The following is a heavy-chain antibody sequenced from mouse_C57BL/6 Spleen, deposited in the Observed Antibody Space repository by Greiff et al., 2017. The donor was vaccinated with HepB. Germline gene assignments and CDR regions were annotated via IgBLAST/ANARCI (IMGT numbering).Heavy chain of an antibody. J-gene: IGHJ4*01. D-gene: IGHD2-5*01. CDR2: INPNYGTT. CDR3: ARIYSNYPLFYAMDY. CDR1: GYSFTDYN. V-gene: IGHV1-39*01. Sequence: LVESGPELVKPGASVKISCKASGYSFTDYNMNWVKQSNGKSLEWIGVINPNYGTTSYNQKFKGKATLTVDQSSSTAYMQLNSLTSEDSAVYYCARIYSNYPLFYAMDYWGQGTSVTVSS.